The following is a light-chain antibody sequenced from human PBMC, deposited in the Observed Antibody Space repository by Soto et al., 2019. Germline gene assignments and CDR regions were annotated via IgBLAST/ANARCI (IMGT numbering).Light chain of an antibody. CDR2: EVS. CDR1: SRDVGGYNY. J-gene: IGLJ2*01. V-gene: IGLV2-14*01. Sequence: QSALTQPASVSGSPGQSITISCTGTSRDVGGYNYVSWHQQHPGKAPKVIITEVSNRPSGVSNRFSGSKSGNTASLTISGLQDADEADYYCSSYVNYNTFVVFGGGTKLTVL. CDR3: SSYVNYNTFVV.